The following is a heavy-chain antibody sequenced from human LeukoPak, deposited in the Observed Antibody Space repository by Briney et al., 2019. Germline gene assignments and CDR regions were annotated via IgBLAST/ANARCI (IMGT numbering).Heavy chain of an antibody. D-gene: IGHD5/OR15-5a*01. J-gene: IGHJ3*02. CDR3: AKDSTPRRFLLLDAFDI. Sequence: PGGSLRLSCAASGFTFSSYGMHWVRQAPGKGLEWVAVISYDGSNKYYADSVKGRFTISRDNSKNTLYLQMNSLRAEDTAVYYCAKDSTPRRFLLLDAFDIWGQGTMVTVSS. CDR2: ISYDGSNK. CDR1: GFTFSSYG. V-gene: IGHV3-30*18.